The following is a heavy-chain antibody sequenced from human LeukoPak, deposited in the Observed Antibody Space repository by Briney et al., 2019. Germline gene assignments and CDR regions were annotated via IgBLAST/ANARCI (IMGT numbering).Heavy chain of an antibody. Sequence: GGSLRLSCVASGFNLRDYYMGWIRQAPGKGLEWVSYSSSSGSTIYYTASVKGRFTISRDNAKDSLYLQRNRLKTEDTAVYSCARYYYDSSGYYYFDYWGQGTLVTVSS. CDR1: GFNLRDYY. V-gene: IGHV3-11*01. CDR2: SSSSGSTI. D-gene: IGHD3-22*01. CDR3: ARYYYDSSGYYYFDY. J-gene: IGHJ4*02.